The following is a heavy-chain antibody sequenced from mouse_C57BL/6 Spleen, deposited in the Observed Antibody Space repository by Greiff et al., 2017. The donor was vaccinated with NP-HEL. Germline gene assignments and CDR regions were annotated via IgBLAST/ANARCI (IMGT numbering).Heavy chain of an antibody. D-gene: IGHD3-1*01. CDR1: GYTFTSYT. V-gene: IGHV1-4*01. Sequence: QVQLQQSGAELARPGASVKMSCKASGYTFTSYTMHWVKQRPGQGLEWIGYINPSSGYTKYNQKFKDKATLTADKSSSTAYMQLSSLTSEDSAVYYCARTGLPWWYFDVWGTGTTVTVSS. CDR3: ARTGLPWWYFDV. J-gene: IGHJ1*03. CDR2: INPSSGYT.